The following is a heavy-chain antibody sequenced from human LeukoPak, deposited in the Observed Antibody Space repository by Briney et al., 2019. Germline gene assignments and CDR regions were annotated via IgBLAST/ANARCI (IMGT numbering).Heavy chain of an antibody. D-gene: IGHD6-13*01. Sequence: GGSVRLSCPASGFNVSNNYMNWVRQAPGKGLEWVSYISSSSSTIYYAESVKGRFTISRDNAKNSLYLQMNSLRDEDTAVYYCAREPGIAGVYWGQGTLVTVSS. CDR2: ISSSSSTI. CDR3: AREPGIAGVY. J-gene: IGHJ4*02. CDR1: GFNVSNNY. V-gene: IGHV3-48*02.